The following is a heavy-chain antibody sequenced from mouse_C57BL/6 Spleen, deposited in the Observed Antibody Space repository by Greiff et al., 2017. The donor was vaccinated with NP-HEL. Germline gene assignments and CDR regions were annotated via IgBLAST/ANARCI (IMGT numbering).Heavy chain of an antibody. J-gene: IGHJ4*01. CDR1: GYTFTSYW. D-gene: IGHD1-1*01. CDR3: ARSKLRGMLWTTGD. CDR2: IDPSDSYT. V-gene: IGHV1-69*01. Sequence: QVQLKQPGAELVMPGASVKLSCKASGYTFTSYWMHWVKQRPGQGLEWIGEIDPSDSYTNYNQKFKGKSTLTVDKSSSTAYMQRSSLTSEDSAVYYCARSKLRGMLWTTGDWGQGTSVTVSS.